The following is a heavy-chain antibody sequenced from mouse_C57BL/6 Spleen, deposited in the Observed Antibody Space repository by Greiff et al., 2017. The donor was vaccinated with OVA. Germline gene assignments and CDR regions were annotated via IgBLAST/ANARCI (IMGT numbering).Heavy chain of an antibody. CDR2: IYPGNSDT. CDR1: GYTFTSYW. V-gene: IGHV1-5*01. Sequence: VQLQQSGTVLARPGASVKMSCKTSGYTFTSYWMHWVKQRPGQGLEWIGAIYPGNSDTSYNQKFKGKAKLTAVTSASTAYMELSSLTNEDSAVYYCTAGPLSYYSNYDWFAYWGQGTLVTVSA. CDR3: TAGPLSYYSNYDWFAY. J-gene: IGHJ3*01. D-gene: IGHD2-5*01.